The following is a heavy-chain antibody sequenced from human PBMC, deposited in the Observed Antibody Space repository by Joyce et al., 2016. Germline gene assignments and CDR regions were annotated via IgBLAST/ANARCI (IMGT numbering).Heavy chain of an antibody. V-gene: IGHV4-59*08. CDR2: IHYSGTT. CDR1: SGSINTNY. D-gene: IGHD5-18*01. Sequence: QVQLQESGPGLVKPSETLSLTCTVSSGSINTNYWSWIRQSPGKGLGWVGYIHYSGTTRNNPSLKRRVTMSVDTSKNQFSLKLTSVTAADTAVYYCAGHTYSYGLNWFDPWGQGTLVTVSS. J-gene: IGHJ5*02. CDR3: AGHTYSYGLNWFDP.